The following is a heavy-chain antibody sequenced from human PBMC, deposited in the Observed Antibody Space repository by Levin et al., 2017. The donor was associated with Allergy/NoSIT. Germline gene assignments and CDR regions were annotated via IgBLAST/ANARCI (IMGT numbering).Heavy chain of an antibody. CDR3: ASRAAGTGY. V-gene: IGHV4-34*01. CDR2: INHSGST. Sequence: SQTLSLTCAVYGGSFSGYYWSWIRPPPGKGLEWIGEINHSGSTNYNPSLKSRVTISVDTSKNQFSLKLSSVTAADTAVYYCASRAAGTGYWGQGTLVTVSS. CDR1: GGSFSGYY. D-gene: IGHD6-13*01. J-gene: IGHJ4*02.